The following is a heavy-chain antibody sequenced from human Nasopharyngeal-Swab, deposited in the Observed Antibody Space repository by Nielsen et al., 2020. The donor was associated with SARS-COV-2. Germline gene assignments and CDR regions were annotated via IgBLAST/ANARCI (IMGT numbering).Heavy chain of an antibody. V-gene: IGHV4-59*01. CDR3: ARDRYSGYDYGTTPWDYYYMDV. CDR1: GGSISSYY. Sequence: SETLSLTCTVSGGSISSYYWSWIRQPPGKGLEWIGYIYYSGSTNYNPSLKSRVTISVDTSKNQFSLKLSSVTAADTAVYYCARDRYSGYDYGTTPWDYYYMDVWGKGTTVTVSS. J-gene: IGHJ6*03. D-gene: IGHD5-12*01. CDR2: IYYSGST.